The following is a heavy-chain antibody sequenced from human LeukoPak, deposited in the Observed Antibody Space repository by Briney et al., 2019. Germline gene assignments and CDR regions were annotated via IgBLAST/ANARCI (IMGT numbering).Heavy chain of an antibody. CDR2: INPNSGGT. CDR1: GHIFTDYY. Sequence: ASVKVSCKASGHIFTDYYMHWVRQAPGQGLEWLGWINPNSGGTNYAQKFQGRVTMTRDTSISTAYMELSRLRSDDTAVYYCARTYGSGPQPYYSGAFDYWGQGTLVTVSS. J-gene: IGHJ4*02. D-gene: IGHD3-10*01. CDR3: ARTYGSGPQPYYSGAFDY. V-gene: IGHV1-2*02.